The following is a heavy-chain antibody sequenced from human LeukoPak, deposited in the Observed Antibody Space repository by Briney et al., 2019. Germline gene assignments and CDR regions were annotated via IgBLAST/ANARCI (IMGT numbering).Heavy chain of an antibody. Sequence: SVKVSCKASGGTFSSYAISWVRQAPGQGLEWMGRIIPIFGTANYAQKFQGRVTITTDESTSTAYMELSSLRSEDTAVYYCARDGGKYYYDSSGYLEYFQHWGQGTLVTVSS. CDR1: GGTFSSYA. V-gene: IGHV1-69*05. J-gene: IGHJ1*01. D-gene: IGHD3-22*01. CDR2: IIPIFGTA. CDR3: ARDGGKYYYDSSGYLEYFQH.